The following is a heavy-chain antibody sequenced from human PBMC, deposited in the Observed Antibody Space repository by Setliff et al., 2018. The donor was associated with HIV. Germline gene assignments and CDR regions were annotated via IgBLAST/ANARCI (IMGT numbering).Heavy chain of an antibody. CDR2: IYPGDSHT. CDR1: GYYFTTFW. V-gene: IGHV5-51*01. J-gene: IGHJ4*02. CDR3: ARAVREKVFRFLEWPAYYDS. Sequence: PGESLKISCKGSGYYFTTFWIAWVRQMPGKGLEWMGFIYPGDSHTTYNPSFQGQVTISADKSISTAYLQWSTLKASDTAMYYCARAVREKVFRFLEWPAYYDSWGQGTLVTVSS. D-gene: IGHD3-3*01.